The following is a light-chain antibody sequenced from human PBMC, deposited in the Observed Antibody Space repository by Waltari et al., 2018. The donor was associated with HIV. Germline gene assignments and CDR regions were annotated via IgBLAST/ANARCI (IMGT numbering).Light chain of an antibody. J-gene: IGLJ1*01. CDR3: SSYRNSTFYV. CDR1: TSDVGGSNY. CDR2: DVS. Sequence: QSALTQPASVSGSPGQSITISCTGTTSDVGGSNYVPWYQQHPGKAPRVIIYDVSNRPSGVSDRFSGSKSGNTASLTISGLQAEDEGDYFCSSYRNSTFYVFGNGTKVTVL. V-gene: IGLV2-14*03.